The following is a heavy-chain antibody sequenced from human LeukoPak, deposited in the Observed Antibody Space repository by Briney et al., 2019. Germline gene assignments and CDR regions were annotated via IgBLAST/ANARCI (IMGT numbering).Heavy chain of an antibody. CDR2: ISGSGGST. Sequence: GGSLRLSCAASGFTFSSYAMSWVRQAPGKGLEWVSAISGSGGSTYYADSVKGRFTISRDNSKNTLYLQMNSLRAEDTAVYYCARAHYGSGRIFDYWGQGTLVTVSS. J-gene: IGHJ4*02. D-gene: IGHD3-10*01. V-gene: IGHV3-23*01. CDR1: GFTFSSYA. CDR3: ARAHYGSGRIFDY.